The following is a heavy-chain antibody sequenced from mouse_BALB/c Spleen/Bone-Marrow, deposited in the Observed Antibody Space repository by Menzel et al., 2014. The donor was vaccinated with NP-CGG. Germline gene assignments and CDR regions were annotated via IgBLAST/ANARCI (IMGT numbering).Heavy chain of an antibody. D-gene: IGHD2-1*01. J-gene: IGHJ4*01. Sequence: VKLMESGAELVRPGSSVKISCKASGYVFSTYWVNWVKQRPGQGLERIGQIYPGDGDTNYNGKFKDKVILTADKSSSTAYMQLSSLTSEDSAVYFCARSGKGAMDYWGQGTSVTVSS. CDR3: ARSGKGAMDY. CDR2: IYPGDGDT. CDR1: GYVFSTYW. V-gene: IGHV1-80*01.